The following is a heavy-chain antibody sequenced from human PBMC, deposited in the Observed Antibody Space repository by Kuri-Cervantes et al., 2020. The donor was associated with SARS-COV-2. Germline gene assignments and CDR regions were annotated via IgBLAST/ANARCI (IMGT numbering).Heavy chain of an antibody. CDR1: CYTFTGYD. V-gene: IGHV1-18*01. CDR3: ASTSGSHPVFDY. CDR2: ISAYNGNT. D-gene: IGHD3-10*01. Sequence: ASVKVSCKASCYTFTGYDISWVRQDPGQGLERMGWISAYNGNTNYAQKLQGRVTMTTDTSTSTAYMELSSLRSEDTAVYYCASTSGSHPVFDYWGQGTLVTVSS. J-gene: IGHJ4*02.